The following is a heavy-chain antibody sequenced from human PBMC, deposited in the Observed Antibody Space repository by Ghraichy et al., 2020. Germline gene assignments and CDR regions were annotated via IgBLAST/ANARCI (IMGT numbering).Heavy chain of an antibody. CDR3: ARVGVDYGGNSRVDY. J-gene: IGHJ4*02. CDR2: INHSGST. Sequence: SQTLSLTCAVYGGSFSGYYWSWIRQPSGKGLEWIGEINHSGSTNYNPSLKSRVTISVDTSKNQFSLKLSSVTAADTAVYYCARVGVDYGGNSRVDYWGQGTLVTVSS. D-gene: IGHD4-23*01. CDR1: GGSFSGYY. V-gene: IGHV4-34*01.